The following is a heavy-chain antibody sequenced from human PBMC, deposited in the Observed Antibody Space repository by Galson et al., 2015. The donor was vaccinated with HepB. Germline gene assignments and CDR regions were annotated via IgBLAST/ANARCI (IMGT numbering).Heavy chain of an antibody. CDR2: ISSSSSYI. D-gene: IGHD6-6*01. CDR1: GFTFSNYS. J-gene: IGHJ4*02. Sequence: SLRLSCAASGFTFSNYSMNWVRQAPGKGLEWVSSISSSSSYIYYADSVKGRFTISRDNAKNSLYLQMNSLRAEDTAVYYCARGLIAARSFFDYWGQGTLVTVSS. V-gene: IGHV3-21*01. CDR3: ARGLIAARSFFDY.